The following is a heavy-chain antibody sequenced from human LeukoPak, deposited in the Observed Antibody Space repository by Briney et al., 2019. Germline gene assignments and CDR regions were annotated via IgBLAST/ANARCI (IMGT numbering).Heavy chain of an antibody. CDR2: IYYTGVT. CDR1: GGSIISYY. Sequence: SETLSLTCSVSGGSIISYYWSWIRQPPGKGLEWIGYIYYTGVTKYSPSLTSRVTISVDTSKNQFSLKLSSVTAADTAVYYCARGSERGYYDSSGYPGVFDYWGQGTLVTVSS. V-gene: IGHV4-59*01. D-gene: IGHD3-22*01. CDR3: ARGSERGYYDSSGYPGVFDY. J-gene: IGHJ4*02.